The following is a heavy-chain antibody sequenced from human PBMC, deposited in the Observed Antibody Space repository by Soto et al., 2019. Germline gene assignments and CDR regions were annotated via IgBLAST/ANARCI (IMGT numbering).Heavy chain of an antibody. CDR1: GYTFTSYV. J-gene: IGHJ4*02. V-gene: IGHV1-18*01. CDR3: ARETSFGVGDS. CDR2: ISAYNGNT. D-gene: IGHD3-3*01. Sequence: QVQLVQSGAEVKKPGASVKVSCKASGYTFTSYVITCVRQAPGQGLEWMGWISAYNGNTNYAQQLQGRVTMTTDTSTRTAYMELRSLRSDETAVYYCARETSFGVGDSRGQGTLVPVSS.